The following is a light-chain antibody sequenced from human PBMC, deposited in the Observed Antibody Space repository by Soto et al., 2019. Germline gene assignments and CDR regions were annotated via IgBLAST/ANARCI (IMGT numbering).Light chain of an antibody. CDR2: RNN. CDR3: AVWDGSLNGWV. V-gene: IGLV1-44*01. Sequence: QSVLTQPPSASGTPGQRVTISCSGGSSNIGRDNVNWYQHFPGTAPKVLIYRNNQRPSGVPDRFSGSKSGTSASLAISGLQSEDEADYYCAVWDGSLNGWVFGGGTKLTV. J-gene: IGLJ3*02. CDR1: SSNIGRDN.